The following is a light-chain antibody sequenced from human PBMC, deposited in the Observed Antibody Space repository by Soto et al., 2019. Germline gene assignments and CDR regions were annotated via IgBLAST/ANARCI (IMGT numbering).Light chain of an antibody. Sequence: IQMTQSPSSSSASVGDRVTITCRASQGIRSALGWYQQKPGEVPRLLIYNASTLQSGVPSRFSGSASGAVFTLTISSLQPEDSASYYCLHDYNYPQTFGQGTKVEIK. J-gene: IGKJ1*01. V-gene: IGKV1-6*01. CDR3: LHDYNYPQT. CDR2: NAS. CDR1: QGIRSA.